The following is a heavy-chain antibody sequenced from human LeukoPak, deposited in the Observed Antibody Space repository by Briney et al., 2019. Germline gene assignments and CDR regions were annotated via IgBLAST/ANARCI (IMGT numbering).Heavy chain of an antibody. CDR2: ISAYNGNT. V-gene: IGHV1-18*01. CDR1: GYAFTSYG. J-gene: IGHJ4*02. CDR3: ARQDYYDSSGYDFDY. Sequence: ASVKVSCKASGYAFTSYGISWVRQAPGQGLEWVGWISAYNGNTNYAQKLQGRVTMTTDTSTSTAYMELRSLRSDDTAVYYCARQDYYDSSGYDFDYWGQGTLVTVSS. D-gene: IGHD3-22*01.